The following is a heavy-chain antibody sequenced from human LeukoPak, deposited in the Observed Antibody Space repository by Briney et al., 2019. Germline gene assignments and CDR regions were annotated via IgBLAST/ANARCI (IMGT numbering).Heavy chain of an antibody. CDR1: GGSFSGYY. V-gene: IGHV4-34*01. CDR2: ISHSGST. CDR3: AGSGYYDSSGYCLDY. J-gene: IGHJ4*02. D-gene: IGHD3-22*01. Sequence: SETLSLTCAVYGGSFSGYYWSWIRQPPGKGLEWIGEISHSGSTNYNPSLKSRVTISVDTSKNQFSLKLSSVTAADTAVYYCAGSGYYDSSGYCLDYWGQGTLVTVSS.